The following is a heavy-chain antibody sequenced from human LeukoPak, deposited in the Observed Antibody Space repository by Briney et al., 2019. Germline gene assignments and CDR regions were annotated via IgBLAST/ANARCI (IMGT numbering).Heavy chain of an antibody. J-gene: IGHJ4*02. V-gene: IGHV4-34*01. Sequence: PSESLSLTCTVSVGSFSGYYWRWIRQPPWKGLEWIGEINHSGNPNYNPSLQSRLTISVDTSRNQLSLKLSSVTAADTGVYYCARGLTHWGQGTLVTVSS. CDR2: INHSGNP. CDR3: ARGLTH. CDR1: VGSFSGYY.